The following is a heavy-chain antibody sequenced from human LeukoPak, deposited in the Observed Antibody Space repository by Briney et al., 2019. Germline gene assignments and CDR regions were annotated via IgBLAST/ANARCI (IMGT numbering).Heavy chain of an antibody. CDR1: GFTFSSYG. CDR2: ISGSGGTT. V-gene: IGHV3-23*01. CDR3: AKTNGYYSD. D-gene: IGHD3-22*01. J-gene: IGHJ4*02. Sequence: GGSLRLPCAASGFTFSSYGMNWVRQAPGKGLEWVSGISGSGGTTYYADSVKGRFTISRDNSKNSLSLQVSSLRAEDTAVYYCAKTNGYYSDWGQGTLVTVSS.